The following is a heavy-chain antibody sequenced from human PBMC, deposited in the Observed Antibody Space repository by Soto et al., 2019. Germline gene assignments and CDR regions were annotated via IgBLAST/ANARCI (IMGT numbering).Heavy chain of an antibody. Sequence: PGGSLRLSCAASGFTFSSYAMHWVRQAPGKGLEWVAVISYDGSNKYYADSVKGRFTISRDNSKNTLYLQMNSLRAEDTAVYYCARDMNMDTAMVTEFDYWGQGTLVTVSS. CDR1: GFTFSSYA. D-gene: IGHD5-18*01. J-gene: IGHJ4*02. CDR3: ARDMNMDTAMVTEFDY. V-gene: IGHV3-30-3*01. CDR2: ISYDGSNK.